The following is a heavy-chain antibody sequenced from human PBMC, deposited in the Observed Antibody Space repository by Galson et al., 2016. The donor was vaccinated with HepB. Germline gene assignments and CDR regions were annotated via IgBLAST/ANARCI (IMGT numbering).Heavy chain of an antibody. J-gene: IGHJ6*04. CDR2: ISRGGDSR. CDR1: GFTFNNYG. Sequence: SLRLSCAASGFTFNNYGMTWVRQAPGKGLEVVSSISRGGDSRDYADSVKGRFTISRDNSKNTLSLQMTGLRAEDTAVYYCVQGSTEPAVWGKGTTVIVSS. D-gene: IGHD6-13*01. V-gene: IGHV3-23*01. CDR3: VQGSTEPAV.